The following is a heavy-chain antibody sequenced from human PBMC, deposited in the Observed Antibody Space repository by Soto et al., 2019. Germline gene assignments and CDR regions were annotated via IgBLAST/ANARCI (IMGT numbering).Heavy chain of an antibody. J-gene: IGHJ4*02. CDR2: INPNSGGT. D-gene: IGHD1-26*01. V-gene: IGHV1-2*02. CDR3: AREKIVGANPFDY. CDR1: EFTFTDYY. Sequence: ASVKVSCKTSEFTFTDYYIHWGRQAPGQGLEWMGWINPNSGGTDYGQKFQGRVTMTRDTSIGTAHMELRGLRSDDTAVYYCAREKIVGANPFDYWGQGTLVTVSS.